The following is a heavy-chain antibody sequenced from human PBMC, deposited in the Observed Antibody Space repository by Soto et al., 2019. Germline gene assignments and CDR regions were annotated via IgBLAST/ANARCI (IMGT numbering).Heavy chain of an antibody. D-gene: IGHD2-8*02. V-gene: IGHV1-8*01. Sequence: QVQLVQSGAEVKKPGASVKVSCKASGYTFTSYDINWVRQATGQGLEWMGWMNPNSGNTGYAQKFQGRVTMTRKTSISTDYMELSSLRSEDTAVYYCARTLVVYAIPYYYYYMDVWGKGTTVTVSS. J-gene: IGHJ6*03. CDR2: MNPNSGNT. CDR3: ARTLVVYAIPYYYYYMDV. CDR1: GYTFTSYD.